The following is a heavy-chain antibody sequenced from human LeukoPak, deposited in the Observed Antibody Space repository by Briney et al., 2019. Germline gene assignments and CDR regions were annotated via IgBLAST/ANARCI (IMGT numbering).Heavy chain of an antibody. D-gene: IGHD2-2*01. J-gene: IGHJ4*02. V-gene: IGHV3-21*01. Sequence: GGSLRLSCAASGFTFSSYSMNWVRQAPGKGLEWVSSISSSSSYIYYADSVKGRFTISRDNAKNSLYLQMNSLRAEDTAVYYCARLYCSSTSCYFNFDYWGQGTLVTVSS. CDR3: ARLYCSSTSCYFNFDY. CDR1: GFTFSSYS. CDR2: ISSSSSYI.